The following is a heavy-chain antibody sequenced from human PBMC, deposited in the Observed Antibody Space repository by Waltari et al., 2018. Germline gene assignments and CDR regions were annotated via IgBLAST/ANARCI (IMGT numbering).Heavy chain of an antibody. CDR2: VNPNSGNT. V-gene: IGHV1-8*01. CDR3: ALGGVVVVTAMNDAFDI. J-gene: IGHJ3*02. D-gene: IGHD2-21*02. Sequence: QVQLVQSGAEVKKPGASVKVSCKASGYTFTSYDINWVRQATGQGLEWMGWVNPNSGNTGYAQKFQGRVTMTRNTSISTAYMELSSLRSEDTAVYYCALGGVVVVTAMNDAFDIWGQGTMVTVSS. CDR1: GYTFTSYD.